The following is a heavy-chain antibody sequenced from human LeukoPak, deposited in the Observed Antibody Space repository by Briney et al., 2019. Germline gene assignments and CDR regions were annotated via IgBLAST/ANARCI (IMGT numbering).Heavy chain of an antibody. Sequence: GGSLRLSCAASGFTFTTYAMHWVRQAPGKGLEYVSAISSSGGSTFYADSVKGRFTISRDNAKNSLYLQMNSLRAEDTAVYYCARGTLNIPGEHGAFDYWGQGTLVTVSS. CDR2: ISSSGGST. J-gene: IGHJ4*02. CDR3: ARGTLNIPGEHGAFDY. D-gene: IGHD1-14*01. V-gene: IGHV3-64*04. CDR1: GFTFTTYA.